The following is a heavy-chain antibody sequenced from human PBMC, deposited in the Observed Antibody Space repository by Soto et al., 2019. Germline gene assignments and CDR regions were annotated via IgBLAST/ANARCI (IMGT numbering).Heavy chain of an antibody. D-gene: IGHD5-18*01. CDR1: GFTFSSYW. CDR2: MNSDGSST. Sequence: PVGSLRLSCAASGFTFSSYWMHWVRQAPGRGLVWVSRMNSDGSSTSYADSVKGRFTISRDNAKNTLYLQMNSLRAEDTAVYYCARGYNYNWFDPWGQGT. J-gene: IGHJ5*02. V-gene: IGHV3-74*01. CDR3: ARGYNYNWFDP.